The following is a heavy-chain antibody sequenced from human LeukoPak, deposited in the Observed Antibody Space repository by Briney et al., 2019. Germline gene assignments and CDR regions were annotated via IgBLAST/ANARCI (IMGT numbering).Heavy chain of an antibody. CDR3: AIDAGDVWGNYRGKFDY. J-gene: IGHJ4*02. Sequence: GASVRVSCKASGYTFSGYFMHWVRQAPGQGLEWMGRINPNSGGTNYAQKFQGRDTMTRDTSISTAYMGLSGLRSDDTAMYYCAIDAGDVWGNYRGKFDYWGQGTLVTVSS. V-gene: IGHV1-2*02. CDR1: GYTFSGYF. CDR2: INPNSGGT. D-gene: IGHD3-16*02.